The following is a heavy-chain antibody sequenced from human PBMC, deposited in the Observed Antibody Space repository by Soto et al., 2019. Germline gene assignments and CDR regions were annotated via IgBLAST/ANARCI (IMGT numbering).Heavy chain of an antibody. J-gene: IGHJ4*02. CDR1: GFTFSSYW. V-gene: IGHV3-74*01. CDR2: INSDGSST. CDR3: ARDVDYSNLYFDY. Sequence: GGSLRLSCAASGFTFSSYWMHWVRQAPGNGLVWVSRINSDGSSTSYADSVKGRFTISRDNAKNTLYLQMNSLRAEDTAVYYCARDVDYSNLYFDYWGQGTLVTVSS. D-gene: IGHD4-4*01.